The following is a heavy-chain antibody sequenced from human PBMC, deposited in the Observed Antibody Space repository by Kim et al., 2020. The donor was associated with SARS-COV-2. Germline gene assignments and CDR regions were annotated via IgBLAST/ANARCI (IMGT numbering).Heavy chain of an antibody. CDR2: IKSKTDGGTT. J-gene: IGHJ4*02. CDR1: GFTFSNAW. V-gene: IGHV3-15*01. D-gene: IGHD2-8*01. Sequence: GGSLRLSCAASGFTFSNAWMSWVRQAPGKGLEWVGRIKSKTDGGTTDYAAPVKGRFTISRDDSKNTLYLQMNSLKTEDTAVYYCTTGVVKCTNGVCLPFDYWGQGTLVTVSS. CDR3: TTGVVKCTNGVCLPFDY.